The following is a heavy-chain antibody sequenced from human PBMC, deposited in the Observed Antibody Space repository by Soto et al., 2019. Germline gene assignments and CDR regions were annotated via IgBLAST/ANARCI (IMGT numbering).Heavy chain of an antibody. D-gene: IGHD2-15*01. V-gene: IGHV2-5*02. Sequence: QITLQESGAALVKPTQTLTLTCTFSGFSISSDGVGVGWIRQPPGAALDWLAIFYWDDDRRYSPSLKSRLTMTKYTSKSHVSLTMTNLDPVDTATYYSAHCRRPESCSGGSCYYLDFWGQGTLVTVSS. CDR1: GFSISSDGVG. CDR3: AHCRRPESCSGGSCYYLDF. CDR2: FYWDDDR. J-gene: IGHJ4*02.